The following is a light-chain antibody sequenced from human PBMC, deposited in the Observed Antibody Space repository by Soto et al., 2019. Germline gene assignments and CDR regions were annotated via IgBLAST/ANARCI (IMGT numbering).Light chain of an antibody. CDR3: SLYTSENAYV. Sequence: QSALTQPPSVSGSPGQSVTISCTGTSTDFVSYNRVSWYQQPPGTAPKLMIYEVSKRPSGVPDRFSGSKSGNTASLTISGLQAADEADYYCSLYTSENAYVFGTGTRSPS. CDR1: STDFVSYNR. CDR2: EVS. V-gene: IGLV2-18*01. J-gene: IGLJ1*01.